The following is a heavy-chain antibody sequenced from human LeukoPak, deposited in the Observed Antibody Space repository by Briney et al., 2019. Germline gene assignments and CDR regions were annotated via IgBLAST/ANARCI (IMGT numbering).Heavy chain of an antibody. Sequence: GESPKISCKGSGYTFTSYWIGWVRQMPGKGLEWMGIIYPGDSDTRYSPSFQGQVSFSADKSTTPAYLQWTSLKASDTAMYYCARQYSNRYFDIWGRGTLVTVSS. CDR2: IYPGDSDT. J-gene: IGHJ2*01. CDR1: GYTFTSYW. V-gene: IGHV5-51*01. CDR3: ARQYSNRYFDI. D-gene: IGHD4-11*01.